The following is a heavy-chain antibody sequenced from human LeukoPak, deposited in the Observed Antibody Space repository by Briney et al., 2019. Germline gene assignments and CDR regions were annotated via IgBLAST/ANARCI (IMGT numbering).Heavy chain of an antibody. D-gene: IGHD3-22*01. V-gene: IGHV3-7*01. CDR1: GFTFSSYW. Sequence: GGSLRLSCAASGFTFSSYWMSWVRQAPGKGLEWVANIKQDGSEKYYVDSVKGRFTISRDNAKDSLYLQMNSLRAEDTAVYYCARDSYYYDSSGDFGYWGQGTLVTVSS. CDR2: IKQDGSEK. CDR3: ARDSYYYDSSGDFGY. J-gene: IGHJ4*02.